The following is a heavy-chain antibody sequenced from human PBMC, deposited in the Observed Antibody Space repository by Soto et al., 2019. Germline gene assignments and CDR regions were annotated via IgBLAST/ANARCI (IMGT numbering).Heavy chain of an antibody. CDR1: GGSFTSNNW. J-gene: IGHJ4*02. D-gene: IGHD1-7*01. CDR3: ARRDPGTSVDY. V-gene: IGHV4-4*02. CDR2: IYRTGST. Sequence: SETLSLTCAVSGGSFTSNNWWTWVRQPPGQGLEWIGEIYRTGSTNYNPSLKSRVTISLDKSENQFSLKVTSLTAADTAVYYCARRDPGTSVDYWGQGTLVTVSS.